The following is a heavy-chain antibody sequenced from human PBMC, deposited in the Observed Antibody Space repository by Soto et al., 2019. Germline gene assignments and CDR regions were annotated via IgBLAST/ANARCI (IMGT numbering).Heavy chain of an antibody. D-gene: IGHD1-26*01. J-gene: IGHJ4*02. CDR2: LRYDGRKI. V-gene: IGHV3-33*01. Sequence: QVQLVESGGGVVQPGRSLRLSCAASGFTFSGLGMHWVRQAPGKGLEWVAVLRYDGRKIYYADAVKGRFTISRDNSKDTLYMQMSSLRADDTAVYYSARDGVGPTTFFGYFDCWGQGTLVTVSS. CDR3: ARDGVGPTTFFGYFDC. CDR1: GFTFSGLG.